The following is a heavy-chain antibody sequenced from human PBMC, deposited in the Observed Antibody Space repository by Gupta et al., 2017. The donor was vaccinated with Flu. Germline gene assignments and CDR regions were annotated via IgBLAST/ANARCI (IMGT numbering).Heavy chain of an antibody. CDR2: IILRSVYT. J-gene: IGHJ4*02. CDR1: KFTFSDYD. Sequence: QVQLVVSGGGLVKPGGSLRLSCAASKFTFSDYDMSWVRQAPGKGPVWISYIILRSVYTNYARSVKGRVTVSRDDAKNSMYLEMNNLRADDTAIYYCARDIGGSCSGGSCYAYDLWGQGTLVTVSS. D-gene: IGHD2-15*01. CDR3: ARDIGGSCSGGSCYAYDL. V-gene: IGHV3-11*05.